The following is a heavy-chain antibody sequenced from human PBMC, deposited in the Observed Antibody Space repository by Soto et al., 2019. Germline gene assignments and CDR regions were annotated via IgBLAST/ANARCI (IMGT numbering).Heavy chain of an antibody. D-gene: IGHD2-2*01. CDR2: IIPIFGTA. CDR1: GGTFSSYA. V-gene: IGHV1-69*01. CDR3: ARGESVVPATIAVYYYSGMDV. Sequence: QVQLVQSGAEVKKPGSSVKVSCKASGGTFSSYAISWVRQAPGQGLEWMGGIIPIFGTANYAQKFQGRVTITADESTSTAYMELSSLRSEDTAVYYCARGESVVPATIAVYYYSGMDVWGQGTTVTVSS. J-gene: IGHJ6*02.